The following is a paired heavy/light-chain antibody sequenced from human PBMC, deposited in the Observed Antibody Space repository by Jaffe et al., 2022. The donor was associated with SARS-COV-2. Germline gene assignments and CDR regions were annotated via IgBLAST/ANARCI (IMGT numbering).Light chain of an antibody. J-gene: IGKJ1*01. CDR2: KAS. Sequence: DIQMTQSPSTLSASVGDRVTITCRASQGISSLLAWYQQKPGKAPKILIYKASTLESGVPSRFSGSGSGTEFTLTITSLQPDDFATYYCQQYSTYSRTFGQGTKVEIK. V-gene: IGKV1-5*03. CDR1: QGISSL. CDR3: QQYSTYSRT.
Heavy chain of an antibody. J-gene: IGHJ4*02. CDR1: GFTFSSHW. CDR3: ARDRGDLPFDY. CDR2: IKTDGRTT. Sequence: EVQLVESGGGLVQPGGSLRLSCAASGFTFSSHWMHWVRQAPGKGLVWVSRIKTDGRTTDYADSVKGRFTISRDNARNTLYLQMNSLRAEDSAIYYCARDRGDLPFDYWGQGTLVTVSS. V-gene: IGHV3-74*01. D-gene: IGHD3-10*01.